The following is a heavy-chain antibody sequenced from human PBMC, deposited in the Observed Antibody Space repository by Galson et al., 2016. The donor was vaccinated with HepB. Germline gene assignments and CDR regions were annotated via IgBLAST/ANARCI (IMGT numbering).Heavy chain of an antibody. J-gene: IGHJ4*02. CDR3: ARGGGTYPYQFDY. CDR1: GYTFTSYA. CDR2: INTNTGNP. D-gene: IGHD1-26*01. Sequence: SCKASGYTFTSYAMNWVRQAPGQGLAWMGWINTNTGNPTYAQIFTGRLVFSLDTPASTTYLQISSRKAEDPAIYYCARGGGTYPYQFDYWGQGTLVTVSS. V-gene: IGHV7-4-1*02.